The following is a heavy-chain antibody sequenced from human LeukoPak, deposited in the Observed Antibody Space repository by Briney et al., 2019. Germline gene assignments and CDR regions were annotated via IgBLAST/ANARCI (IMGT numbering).Heavy chain of an antibody. J-gene: IGHJ3*02. V-gene: IGHV3-23*01. CDR2: LSGSAFT. Sequence: GGTLRLSCAASGFTFNSHAMSWVRQAPGKGLEWLSTLSGSAFTYYADSVKSRFTISRDTSKNTLFLDMNTLRAEDTAVYYCAKGSQESPRTILDAFDIWGQGTMVSVSS. CDR3: AKGSQESPRTILDAFDI. CDR1: GFTFNSHA. D-gene: IGHD1-1*01.